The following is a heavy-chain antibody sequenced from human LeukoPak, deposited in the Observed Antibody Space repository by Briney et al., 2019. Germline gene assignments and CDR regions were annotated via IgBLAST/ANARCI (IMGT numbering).Heavy chain of an antibody. J-gene: IGHJ4*02. CDR1: RFIFSSYA. V-gene: IGHV3-30-3*01. CDR2: ISYDGSNK. Sequence: GGSLRLSCAASRFIFSSYAMHWVRPAPGKGLEWVAVISYDGSNKYYADSVKGRFTISRDNSKNTLYLQMNSLRAEDTAVYYCARTFDYWGQGALVTVSS. CDR3: ARTFDY.